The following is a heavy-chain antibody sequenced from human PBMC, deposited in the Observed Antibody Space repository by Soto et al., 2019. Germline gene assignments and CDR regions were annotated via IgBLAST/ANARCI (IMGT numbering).Heavy chain of an antibody. Sequence: ASVKVSCKASGYTFTSYAMHCVRQAPVQRLEWMGCINAGNGNTKYSQKFQGRVTITRDTSASTAYMELSSLRSEDTAVYYCATAIADDAFDIWGRGTMVTV. J-gene: IGHJ3*02. CDR2: INAGNGNT. CDR1: GYTFTSYA. V-gene: IGHV1-3*01. D-gene: IGHD2-2*01. CDR3: ATAIADDAFDI.